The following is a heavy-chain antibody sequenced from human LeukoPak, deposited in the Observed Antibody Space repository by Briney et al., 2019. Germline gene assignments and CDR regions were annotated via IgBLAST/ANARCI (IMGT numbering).Heavy chain of an antibody. CDR1: GFTFSSYG. Sequence: PGGSLRLSCAASGFTFSSYGMHWVRQAPGKGLEWVAVIWYDGSNKYYADSVKGRFTISRDNSKNMLYLQMNSLRAEDTAVYYCAGSDYYDSSGDYWGQGTLVTVSS. J-gene: IGHJ4*02. V-gene: IGHV3-33*01. CDR2: IWYDGSNK. CDR3: AGSDYYDSSGDY. D-gene: IGHD3-22*01.